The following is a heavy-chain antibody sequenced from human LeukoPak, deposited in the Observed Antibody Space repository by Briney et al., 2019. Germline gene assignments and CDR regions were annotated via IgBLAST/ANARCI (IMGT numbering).Heavy chain of an antibody. D-gene: IGHD3-22*01. Sequence: ASVKVSCKASGYTFTSYDINWVRQATGQGLEWMGWMDPNSGNTGYAQKFQGRVTMTRNTSISTAYVELSSLRSEDTAVYYCARGGYYDSSGYYYFDYWGQGTLVTVSS. CDR3: ARGGYYDSSGYYYFDY. V-gene: IGHV1-8*01. J-gene: IGHJ4*02. CDR1: GYTFTSYD. CDR2: MDPNSGNT.